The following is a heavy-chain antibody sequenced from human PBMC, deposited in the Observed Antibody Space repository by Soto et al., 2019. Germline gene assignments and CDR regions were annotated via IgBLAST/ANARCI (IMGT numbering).Heavy chain of an antibody. D-gene: IGHD2-15*01. V-gene: IGHV4-59*02. CDR1: GGSVSGYF. J-gene: IGHJ5*02. Sequence: QVRLQESGPGLVKPSETLSLTCTVSGGSVSGYFWTWIRQPPGKGLELIGYLSYRGTTNYNPSLPSRVTLSTDKSKHQFSLRLTSVTAADTAMYYCARDHATLPDRFDPWGQGTLVIVSS. CDR3: ARDHATLPDRFDP. CDR2: LSYRGTT.